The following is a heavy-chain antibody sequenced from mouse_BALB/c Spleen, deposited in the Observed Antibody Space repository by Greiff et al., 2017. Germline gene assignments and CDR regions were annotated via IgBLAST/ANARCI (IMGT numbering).Heavy chain of an antibody. CDR1: GYTFTDYA. D-gene: IGHD2-14*01. Sequence: VQLQQSGAELVRPGVSVKISCKGSGYTFTDYAMHWVKQSHAKSLEWIGVISTYYGDASYNQKFKGKATMTVDKSSSTAYMELARLTSEDSAIYYCARRYDGRDYYAMDYWGQGTSVTVSS. V-gene: IGHV1S137*01. J-gene: IGHJ4*01. CDR3: ARRYDGRDYYAMDY. CDR2: ISTYYGDA.